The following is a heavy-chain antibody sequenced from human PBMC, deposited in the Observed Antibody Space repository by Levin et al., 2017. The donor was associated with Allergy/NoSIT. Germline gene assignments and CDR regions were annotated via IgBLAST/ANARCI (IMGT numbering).Heavy chain of an antibody. CDR1: GFTFSSYG. D-gene: IGHD3-10*01. CDR2: ISSDGGNK. V-gene: IGHV3-30*03. CDR3: ARGGVGATPGDRFDH. J-gene: IGHJ4*02. Sequence: GESLKISCEVSGFTFSSYGMHWVRQAPGKGLEWVASISSDGGNKYYGDSLKGRVAVSRDNSKSTVFLEMRSLRGGDTAIYYCARGGVGATPGDRFDHWGQGTLVTVSS.